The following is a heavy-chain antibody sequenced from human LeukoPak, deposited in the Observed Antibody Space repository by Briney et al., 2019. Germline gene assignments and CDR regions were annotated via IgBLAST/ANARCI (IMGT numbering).Heavy chain of an antibody. J-gene: IGHJ4*02. D-gene: IGHD3-3*01. CDR2: MNPNSGNT. CDR1: GYTFTSYD. V-gene: IGHV1-8*01. CDR3: ARGQNYYDFWSGYYYFI. Sequence: ASVKVSCKASGYTFTSYDINWVRQATGQGLEWMGWMNPNSGNTGYAQKFQGRVTMTRNTSISTAYMELSSLRSEHTAVYYCARGQNYYDFWSGYYYFIWGQGTLVTVSS.